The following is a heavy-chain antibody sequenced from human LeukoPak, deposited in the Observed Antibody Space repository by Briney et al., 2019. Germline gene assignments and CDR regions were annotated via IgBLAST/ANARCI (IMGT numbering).Heavy chain of an antibody. J-gene: IGHJ4*02. CDR3: ASTYSSSAYSSGWYPRYYFDF. D-gene: IGHD6-19*01. CDR2: INAGNGNT. V-gene: IGHV1-3*01. Sequence: ASVKVSCKASGYTFTSYAMHWVRQAPGQRLEWMGWINAGNGNTKYSQKFQGRVTITRDTSTSTAYMELSSLRSEDTAVYYCASTYSSSAYSSGWYPRYYFDFWGQGTLVTVSS. CDR1: GYTFTSYA.